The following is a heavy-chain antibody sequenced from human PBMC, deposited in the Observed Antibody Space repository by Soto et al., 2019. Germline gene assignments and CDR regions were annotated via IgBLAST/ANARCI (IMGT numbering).Heavy chain of an antibody. CDR3: ASIPDALDI. CDR2: VYHSGSA. J-gene: IGHJ3*02. Sequence: QLRLQESGSGLVKPSQTLSLTCAVSGGSVSSGGYSWSWIRQPPGKGLEWIGFVYHSGSAYYNPSLRSRVTISVDRSKNQFSLRLSSVTAADTAVYYCASIPDALDIWGHGTMVTVSS. D-gene: IGHD2-2*02. CDR1: GGSVSSGGYS. V-gene: IGHV4-30-2*01.